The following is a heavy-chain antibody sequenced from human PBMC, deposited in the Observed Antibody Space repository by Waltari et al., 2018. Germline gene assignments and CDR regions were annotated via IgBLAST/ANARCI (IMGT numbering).Heavy chain of an antibody. CDR3: ARGQSLITIFGVVIIGGAFDI. CDR1: GGSFSGYY. J-gene: IGHJ3*02. CDR2: INHIGST. V-gene: IGHV4-34*01. Sequence: QVQLQQWGAGLLKPSETLSLTCAVYGGSFSGYYWSWIRQPPGKGLEWIGEINHIGSTNYNPPLKGRVTISVDTSKNQFSLKVSSVTAADTAVYYCARGQSLITIFGVVIIGGAFDIWGQGTMVTVSS. D-gene: IGHD3-3*01.